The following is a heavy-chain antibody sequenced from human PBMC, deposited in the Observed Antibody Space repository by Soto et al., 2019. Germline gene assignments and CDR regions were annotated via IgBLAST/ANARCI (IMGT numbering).Heavy chain of an antibody. J-gene: IGHJ5*02. CDR1: GFTFSSYA. CDR2: ISGGGGNT. Sequence: EVQLLESGGGLVQPGGSLRLSCAASGFTFSSYAMSWVRQTPGKGLEWVSGISGGGGNTYYADSVTGRFTISRDNSRNTLYRQMNSLRAADTAIYYCAKDRGAGGRFSGIAVAGIPSWGQGTLVTVSS. D-gene: IGHD6-19*01. V-gene: IGHV3-23*01. CDR3: AKDRGAGGRFSGIAVAGIPS.